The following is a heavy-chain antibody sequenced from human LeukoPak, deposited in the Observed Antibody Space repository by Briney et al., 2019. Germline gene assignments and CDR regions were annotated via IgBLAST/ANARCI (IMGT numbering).Heavy chain of an antibody. CDR1: GFTFSSYA. CDR2: ISGSGGST. CDR3: AKGPDSSGYMDV. Sequence: GGSLRLSCAASGFTFSSYAMSWVRQAPRKGLEWVSAISGSGGSTYYADSVKGRFTISRDNSKNTLYLQMNSLRAEDTAVYYCAKGPDSSGYMDVWGKGTTVTVSS. D-gene: IGHD6-6*01. V-gene: IGHV3-23*01. J-gene: IGHJ6*03.